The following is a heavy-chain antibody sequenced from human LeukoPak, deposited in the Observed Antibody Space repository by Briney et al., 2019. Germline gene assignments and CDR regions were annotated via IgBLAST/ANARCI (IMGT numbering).Heavy chain of an antibody. D-gene: IGHD4-17*01. V-gene: IGHV4-38-2*02. CDR2: SCYSGST. Sequence: SGTLSLTCTVSGYSISSGYYWGWIRQPPGKGLGWIGISCYSGSTYYNPSLKSRVTISVDTSKNQFSLKLSSVTAADTAVYYCARHRNEYDYGDYQVIDYWGQGTLVTVSS. J-gene: IGHJ4*02. CDR3: ARHRNEYDYGDYQVIDY. CDR1: GYSISSGYY.